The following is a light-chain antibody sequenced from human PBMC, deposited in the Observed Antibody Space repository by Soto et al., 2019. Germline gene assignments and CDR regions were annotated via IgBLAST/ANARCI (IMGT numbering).Light chain of an antibody. CDR1: SSNIGAGYD. J-gene: IGLJ3*02. CDR3: QSYDSSLSGWV. CDR2: GNN. Sequence: QSVLTQPPSVSGAPGQRVTISCTGSSSNIGAGYDVHWYQQLPGTAPKLLIFGNNNRPSGVPDRFSVSKSGTSASLAITGLQAEDEADYYCQSYDSSLSGWVFGGGTQLTVL. V-gene: IGLV1-40*01.